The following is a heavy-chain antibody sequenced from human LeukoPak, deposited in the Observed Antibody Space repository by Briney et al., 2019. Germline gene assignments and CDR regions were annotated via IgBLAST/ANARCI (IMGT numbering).Heavy chain of an antibody. J-gene: IGHJ5*02. CDR1: GFTFSSYG. CDR2: ISYDGSNK. D-gene: IGHD3-16*01. CDR3: AKDSAPLSDDYVWGSTNWFDP. Sequence: GGSLRPSCAASGFTFSSYGMHWVRQAPGKGLEWVAVISYDGSNKYYADSVKGRFTISRDNSKNTLYLQMNSLRAEDTAVYYCAKDSAPLSDDYVWGSTNWFDPWGQGTLVTVSS. V-gene: IGHV3-30*18.